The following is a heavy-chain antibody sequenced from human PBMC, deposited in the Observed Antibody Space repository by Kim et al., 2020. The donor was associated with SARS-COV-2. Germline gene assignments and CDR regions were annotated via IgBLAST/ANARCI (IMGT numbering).Heavy chain of an antibody. D-gene: IGHD6-6*01. CDR2: INGGSGHT. CDR3: AREDSSSSPYGMDV. CDR1: GYIFTNYA. Sequence: ASVKVSCEASGYIFTNYAMHWVRQAPGQTFEWVGWINGGSGHTIYSQKFQGRVSISRDTSARTAYMELSSLGFEDTAVYYCAREDSSSSPYGMDVWGQGT. V-gene: IGHV1-3*01. J-gene: IGHJ6*02.